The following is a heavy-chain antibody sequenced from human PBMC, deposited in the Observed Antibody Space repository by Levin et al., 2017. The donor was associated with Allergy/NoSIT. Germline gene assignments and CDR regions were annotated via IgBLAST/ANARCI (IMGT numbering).Heavy chain of an antibody. CDR2: ISSTGTTT. J-gene: IGHJ4*02. CDR1: GFTFSTYY. Sequence: GGSLRLSCAASGFTFSTYYMNWVRQAPGKGLEWVSYISSTGTTTYYADSVKGRFTISRDNAKNSLYLQMSSLRADDTAVYYCARYFASGGGPYFFDFWGPGTLVTVSS. V-gene: IGHV3-48*01. CDR3: ARYFASGGGPYFFDF. D-gene: IGHD2-15*01.